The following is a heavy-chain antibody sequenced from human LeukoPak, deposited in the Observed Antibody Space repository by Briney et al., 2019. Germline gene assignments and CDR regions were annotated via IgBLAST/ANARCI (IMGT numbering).Heavy chain of an antibody. CDR3: ARGEYDLLGDY. CDR2: ISPYNGNT. J-gene: IGHJ4*02. V-gene: IGHV1-18*01. D-gene: IGHD3-10*01. CDR1: GYSFTSYG. Sequence: GASVKVSCKASGYSFTSYGFNWVRQAPGQGLEWMGWISPYNGNTKYAQKLQGRATMTTDTSTSTAYMELRSLRSDDTAVYYCARGEYDLLGDYWGQGTLVTVSS.